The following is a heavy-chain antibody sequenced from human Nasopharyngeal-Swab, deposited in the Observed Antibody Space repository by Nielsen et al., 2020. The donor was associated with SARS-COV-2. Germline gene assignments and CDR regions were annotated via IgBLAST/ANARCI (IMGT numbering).Heavy chain of an antibody. J-gene: IGHJ6*03. D-gene: IGHD4-17*01. Sequence: WIRQSPSRGLEWLGRTYYRSKWYNDYAVSVKSRITINPDTYKKQFSLHLNSVTPEDTAVYYCARARGAYGDYYYYYYKDVWGKGTTVTVSS. CDR2: TYYRSKWYN. CDR3: ARARGAYGDYYYYYYKDV. V-gene: IGHV6-1*01.